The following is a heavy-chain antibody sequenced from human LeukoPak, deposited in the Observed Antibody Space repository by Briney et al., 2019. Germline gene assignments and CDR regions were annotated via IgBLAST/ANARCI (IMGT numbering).Heavy chain of an antibody. Sequence: ASVKVSCKASGYTFTGYYMHWVRQAPGQGLEWMGWINPNSSGTNYAQKFQGRVTMTRDTSISTAYMELSRLISDDTAVYYCAREEDTAMVPFDSWGQGTLVTVSS. CDR2: INPNSSGT. D-gene: IGHD5-18*01. CDR1: GYTFTGYY. V-gene: IGHV1-2*02. J-gene: IGHJ4*02. CDR3: AREEDTAMVPFDS.